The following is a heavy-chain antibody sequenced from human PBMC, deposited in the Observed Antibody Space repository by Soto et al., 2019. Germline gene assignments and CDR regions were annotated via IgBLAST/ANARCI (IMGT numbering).Heavy chain of an antibody. J-gene: IGHJ3*02. CDR1: GGSISSYY. Sequence: SETLSLTCTVSGGSISSYYWSWIRQPPGKGLEWIGYIYYSGSTNYNPSLKSRVTISVDTSKNQFSLKLSSVTAADTAVYYCAASPPYYYDSSGYLDAFDIWGQGTMVTVSS. D-gene: IGHD3-22*01. V-gene: IGHV4-59*01. CDR3: AASPPYYYDSSGYLDAFDI. CDR2: IYYSGST.